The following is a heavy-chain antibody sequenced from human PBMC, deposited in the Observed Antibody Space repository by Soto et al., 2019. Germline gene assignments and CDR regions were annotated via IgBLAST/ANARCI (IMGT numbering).Heavy chain of an antibody. D-gene: IGHD6-13*01. CDR3: ARDTSGVVAAAGKNYYYYYMDV. Sequence: QSQTLSLTCAISGDSVSSNSAAWTWIRQSPSGGLEWLGRTYSRSKWYNDYAVSVKSRITINPDTSKNQFSLQLNSVTAEDTAVYYCARDTSGVVAAAGKNYYYYYMDVWGKGTTVTVSS. V-gene: IGHV6-1*01. J-gene: IGHJ6*03. CDR1: GDSVSSNSAA. CDR2: TYSRSKWYN.